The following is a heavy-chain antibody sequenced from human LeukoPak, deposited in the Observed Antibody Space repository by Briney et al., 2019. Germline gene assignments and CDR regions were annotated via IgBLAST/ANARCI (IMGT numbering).Heavy chain of an antibody. V-gene: IGHV3-30*18. Sequence: GRSLRLSCAASTFTVSNYGMHWVRQAPGKGLEWVAIISYDGSNKYYADSVKGRFTISRDNSKNTLYLQMNSLRVEDSAVYYCAKTGNYNWNGFDHWGQGTLVTVSS. CDR1: TFTVSNYG. CDR3: AKTGNYNWNGFDH. J-gene: IGHJ5*02. D-gene: IGHD1-20*01. CDR2: ISYDGSNK.